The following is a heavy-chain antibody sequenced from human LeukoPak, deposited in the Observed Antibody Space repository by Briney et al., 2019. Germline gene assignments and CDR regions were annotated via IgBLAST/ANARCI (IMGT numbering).Heavy chain of an antibody. Sequence: PSQTLSLTCAVSGGSISSGGYSWSWIRQPPGKGLEWIGYIYHSGSTYYNLSLKSRVTISVDRSKNQFSLKLSSVTAADTAVYYCARDRGSWAYVPFDYWGQGTLVTVSS. J-gene: IGHJ4*02. CDR3: ARDRGSWAYVPFDY. D-gene: IGHD6-13*01. CDR2: IYHSGST. CDR1: GGSISSGGYS. V-gene: IGHV4-30-2*01.